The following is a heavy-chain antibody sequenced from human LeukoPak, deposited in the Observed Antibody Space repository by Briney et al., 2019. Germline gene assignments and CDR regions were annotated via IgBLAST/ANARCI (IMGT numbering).Heavy chain of an antibody. J-gene: IGHJ4*02. V-gene: IGHV4-34*01. Sequence: SETLSLTCTVSGGSISTYYWSWIRQPPGKGLEWIGEINHSGSTNYNPSLKSRVTISVDTSKNQFSLKLSSVTAADTAVYYCARAVWEGLDYWGQGTLVTVSS. D-gene: IGHD1-26*01. CDR2: INHSGST. CDR1: GGSISTYY. CDR3: ARAVWEGLDY.